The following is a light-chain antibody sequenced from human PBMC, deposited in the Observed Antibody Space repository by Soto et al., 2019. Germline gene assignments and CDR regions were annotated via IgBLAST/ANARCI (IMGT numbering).Light chain of an antibody. CDR3: CSYAGSSTPVV. CDR2: EVS. Sequence: QSALTQPASVSGSPGQSITISCTGTSNDVGSYNLVSWYQQHPGKAPKLMIYEVSKRPSGVSNRFSGSKSGNTASLTISGLQAEDEADYYCCSYAGSSTPVVFGGGTKVTVL. J-gene: IGLJ2*01. V-gene: IGLV2-23*02. CDR1: SNDVGSYNL.